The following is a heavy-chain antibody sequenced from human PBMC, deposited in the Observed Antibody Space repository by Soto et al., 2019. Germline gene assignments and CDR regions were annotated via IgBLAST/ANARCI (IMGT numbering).Heavy chain of an antibody. CDR3: ARDHCTNGVCYQAY. V-gene: IGHV1-69*08. Sequence: QVQLVQSGAEVKKPWSSVKVSCKASGGTFSSYTISWVRQAPGQGLEWMGRIIPILGIANYAQKFQGRVTITADKSTSTAYMELSSLRSEDTAVYYCARDHCTNGVCYQAYWGQGTLVTVSS. CDR1: GGTFSSYT. J-gene: IGHJ4*02. CDR2: IIPILGIA. D-gene: IGHD2-8*01.